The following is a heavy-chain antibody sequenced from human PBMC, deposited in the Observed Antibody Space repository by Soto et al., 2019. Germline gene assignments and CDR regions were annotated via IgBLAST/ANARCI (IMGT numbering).Heavy chain of an antibody. J-gene: IGHJ6*03. D-gene: IGHD2-15*01. CDR1: GGSFSGYY. Sequence: PSETLSLTCAVYGGSFSGYYWSWIRQPPGKGLEWIGEINHSGSTNYNPSLKSRVTISVDTSKNQFSLKLSSVTAADTAVYYCARSGICSGGSCYYYYMDVWGKGTTVTVS. V-gene: IGHV4-34*01. CDR2: INHSGST. CDR3: ARSGICSGGSCYYYYMDV.